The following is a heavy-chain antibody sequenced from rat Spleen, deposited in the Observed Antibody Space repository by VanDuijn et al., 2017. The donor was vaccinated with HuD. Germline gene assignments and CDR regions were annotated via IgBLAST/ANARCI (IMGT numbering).Heavy chain of an antibody. J-gene: IGHJ2*01. CDR1: GFSLTSYH. CDR2: IWGDGST. CDR3: ARETPFDY. V-gene: IGHV2-32*01. Sequence: QVQLKESGPGLVQPSQTLSLTCTVSGFSLTSYHVSWVRQPPGKGLEWMGVIWGDGSTAYNSALKSRLSISRDTSKSQVFLKMNSLQTEDTATYYCARETPFDYWGQGVMVTVSS.